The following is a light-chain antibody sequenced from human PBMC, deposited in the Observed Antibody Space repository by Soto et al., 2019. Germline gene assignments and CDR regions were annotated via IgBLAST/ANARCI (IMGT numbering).Light chain of an antibody. Sequence: DIQLTQSPSFLSASVGDRVTITCRASQGISSYLAWYQQKPGKAPKLLIYAASTLQSGVPSRFSGSGSGTXXXXTXXXLXPEXFXXYYCXXLNNYPITFGQGTRLEIK. J-gene: IGKJ5*01. V-gene: IGKV1-9*01. CDR2: AAS. CDR3: XXLNNYPIT. CDR1: QGISSY.